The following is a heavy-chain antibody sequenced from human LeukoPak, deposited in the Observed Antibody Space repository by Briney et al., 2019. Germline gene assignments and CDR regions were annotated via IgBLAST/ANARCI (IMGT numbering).Heavy chain of an antibody. CDR2: ISSSGSTI. CDR3: ARGRYRRGIGGPFSSAFDY. D-gene: IGHD2-15*01. V-gene: IGHV3-48*03. J-gene: IGHJ4*02. Sequence: GGSLRLSCAASGFTFSSYEMNWVRQAPGKGLEWVSYISSSGSTIYYADSVKGRFTISRDNAKNSLYLQMNSLRAEDTAVYYCARGRYRRGIGGPFSSAFDYWGQGPLVTVSS. CDR1: GFTFSSYE.